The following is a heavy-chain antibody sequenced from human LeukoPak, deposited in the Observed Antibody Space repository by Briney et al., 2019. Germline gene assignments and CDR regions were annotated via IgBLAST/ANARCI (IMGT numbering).Heavy chain of an antibody. D-gene: IGHD4/OR15-4a*01. J-gene: IGHJ6*02. Sequence: PGRSLRLSCAASGFTFSSYVMHWVRQAPGKGLEWVAVISDDGINKYYADSVKGRFTISRDNSKSALFLQLNSLRAEDTAVYFCSASRPHYGDYYGLDVWGHGTTVTVSS. V-gene: IGHV3-30-3*01. CDR1: GFTFSSYV. CDR2: ISDDGINK. CDR3: SASRPHYGDYYGLDV.